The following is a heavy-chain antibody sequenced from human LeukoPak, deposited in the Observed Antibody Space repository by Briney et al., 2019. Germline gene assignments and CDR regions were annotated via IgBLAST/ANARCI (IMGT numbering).Heavy chain of an antibody. V-gene: IGHV4-34*01. CDR1: GGSFSGYY. CDR3: ARGNIVLMVYAIPPYGMDV. CDR2: INHSGST. J-gene: IGHJ6*02. Sequence: SETLSLTCAVYGGSFSGYYWSWTRQPPGKGLEWIGEINHSGSTNYNPSLKSRVTISVDTSKNQFSLKLSSVTAADTAVYYCARGNIVLMVYAIPPYGMDVWGQGTTVTVSS. D-gene: IGHD2-8*01.